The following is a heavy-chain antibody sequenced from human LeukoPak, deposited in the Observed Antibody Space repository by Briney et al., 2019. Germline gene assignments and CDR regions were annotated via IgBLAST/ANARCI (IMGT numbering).Heavy chain of an antibody. Sequence: ASVKVSCKASGYTFTSYDINWVRQATGQGLEWMGWMNPNSGNTGYAQKFQGRVTITRNTSISTAYMELSSLRSEDTAVYYCARGQALKGYSSSWYMGDAFDIWGQGTMVTVSS. D-gene: IGHD6-13*01. V-gene: IGHV1-8*03. CDR2: MNPNSGNT. CDR3: ARGQALKGYSSSWYMGDAFDI. J-gene: IGHJ3*02. CDR1: GYTFTSYD.